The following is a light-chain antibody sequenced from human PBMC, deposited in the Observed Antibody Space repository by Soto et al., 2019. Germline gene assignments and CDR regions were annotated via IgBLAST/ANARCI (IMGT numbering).Light chain of an antibody. J-gene: IGKJ1*01. V-gene: IGKV1-5*01. CDR3: QQYNNYPRT. Sequence: DIKMTQSPSTLSASIGDRVTITCRASESIRTWLAWYQHKPGKAPKFLIYDASSLESGVPSRFSGSGSGTEFTLTISNLQPDDFATYFCQQYNNYPRTFGQGTKVDI. CDR1: ESIRTW. CDR2: DAS.